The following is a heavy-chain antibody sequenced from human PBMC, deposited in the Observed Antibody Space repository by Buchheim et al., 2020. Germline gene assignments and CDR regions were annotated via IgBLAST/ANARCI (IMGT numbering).Heavy chain of an antibody. Sequence: QVQLVESGGGVVQPGRSLRLSCVASGFTFSIYGMHWVRQAPGKGLGWVAALSYDGNFEYYAESVKGRFTISRDNSRNTVDLQMNSLTAEDTAVLYCAKGQSHCSGGRCYSFGGMDVWGQGTT. CDR3: AKGQSHCSGGRCYSFGGMDV. D-gene: IGHD2-15*01. CDR1: GFTFSIYG. J-gene: IGHJ6*02. V-gene: IGHV3-30*18. CDR2: LSYDGNFE.